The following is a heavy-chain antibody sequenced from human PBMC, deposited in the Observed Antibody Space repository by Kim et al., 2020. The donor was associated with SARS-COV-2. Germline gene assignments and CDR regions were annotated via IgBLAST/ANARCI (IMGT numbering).Heavy chain of an antibody. Sequence: SETLSLTCAVYGESFSGYYWSWIRQPPGKGLEWIGEINDSGSTKYNPSLKSRVIISVDTSKNQFSLRLSSVTAADTAVYYCFREDSKSHAFDIWGQGTMVTVSS. CDR2: INDSGST. D-gene: IGHD4-4*01. J-gene: IGHJ3*02. CDR1: GESFSGYY. V-gene: IGHV4-34*01. CDR3: FREDSKSHAFDI.